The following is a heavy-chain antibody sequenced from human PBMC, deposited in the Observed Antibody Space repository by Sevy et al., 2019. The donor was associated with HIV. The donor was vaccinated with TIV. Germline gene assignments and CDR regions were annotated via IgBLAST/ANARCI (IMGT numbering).Heavy chain of an antibody. J-gene: IGHJ3*02. CDR3: VKGLGMVQGALLSDDI. CDR2: IRKDGSTK. CDR1: GFTFNTYG. D-gene: IGHD3-10*01. V-gene: IGHV3-30*02. Sequence: GGSLRLSCAASGFTFNTYGMHWVRQAPGKGLDWVAFIRKDGSTKYFTNSVKGRFTISRDNTRNYLYLQMNSLRPADTAVYYCVKGLGMVQGALLSDDIWGQGTMVTVSS.